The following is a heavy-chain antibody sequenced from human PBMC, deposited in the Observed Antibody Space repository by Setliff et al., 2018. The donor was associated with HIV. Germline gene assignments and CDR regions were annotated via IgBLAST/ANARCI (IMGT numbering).Heavy chain of an antibody. V-gene: IGHV3-11*06. CDR3: AKAVAQQFVSFFDH. CDR2: ISSSSSYI. Sequence: GGSLRLSCAASGFTFSDYYMSWIRQAPGKGLEWVSSISSSSSYIYYADSVKGRFTISRDNSKNTLYLQMNSLRAEDTAVYYCAKAVAQQFVSFFDHWGQGTLVTVSS. D-gene: IGHD6-6*01. CDR1: GFTFSDYY. J-gene: IGHJ4*02.